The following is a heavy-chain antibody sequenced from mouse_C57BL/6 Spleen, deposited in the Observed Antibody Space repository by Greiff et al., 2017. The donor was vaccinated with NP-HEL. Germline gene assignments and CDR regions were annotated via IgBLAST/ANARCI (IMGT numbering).Heavy chain of an antibody. Sequence: VQLQQSGPELVKPGASVKISCKASGYTFTDYYMNWVKQSHGKSLEWIGDINPNNGGTSYNQKFKGKATLTVDKSSSTAYMELRSLTSEDSAVYYCAAFYYDYPFAYWGQGTLVTVSA. CDR2: INPNNGGT. CDR1: GYTFTDYY. V-gene: IGHV1-26*01. J-gene: IGHJ3*01. CDR3: AAFYYDYPFAY. D-gene: IGHD2-4*01.